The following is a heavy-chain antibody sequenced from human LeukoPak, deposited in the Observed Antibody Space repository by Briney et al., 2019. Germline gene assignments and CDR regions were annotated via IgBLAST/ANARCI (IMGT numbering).Heavy chain of an antibody. J-gene: IGHJ4*02. Sequence: GGSLRLSCAAPGFTFSDYGMHWVRQAPGKGLEWVAVIWYDGSNKYYADSVKGRFTISRDNSRNTLYLQMNSLRAEDTAVYYCVRELPPVVQYYFDYWGPGTLVTVSS. CDR2: IWYDGSNK. CDR3: VRELPPVVQYYFDY. CDR1: GFTFSDYG. D-gene: IGHD3-22*01. V-gene: IGHV3-33*01.